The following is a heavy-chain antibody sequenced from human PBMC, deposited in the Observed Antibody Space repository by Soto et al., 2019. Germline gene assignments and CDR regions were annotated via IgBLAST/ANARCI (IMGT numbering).Heavy chain of an antibody. J-gene: IGHJ4*02. CDR3: AGWGGHDYNY. CDR2: IRPDGSET. Sequence: EVQLVQSGGGLVQPGGSLRLSCVGSGFTFTDFYMNWVRQAPGKGLEWVANIRPDGSETNYVDSVKGRFTTSRDNAKNSLFLQMNGLRGDDTAVYYCAGWGGHDYNYWGQGLRVTVSS. V-gene: IGHV3-7*03. D-gene: IGHD4-4*01. CDR1: GFTFTDFY.